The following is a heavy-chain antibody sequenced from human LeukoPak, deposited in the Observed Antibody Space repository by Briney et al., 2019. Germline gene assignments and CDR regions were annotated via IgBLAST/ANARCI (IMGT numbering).Heavy chain of an antibody. CDR3: AKGSCSSTRCPEDY. J-gene: IGHJ4*02. V-gene: IGHV3-23*01. D-gene: IGHD2-2*01. Sequence: GGSLRHSCAASGFTFSTYWMHWVRQAPGKGMEWVSGFSGSDGSTYYADSVKGRFTISRDNSKNTLDLQMNSLRAEDTAAYYCAKGSCSSTRCPEDYWGQGTLVTVSS. CDR1: GFTFSTYW. CDR2: FSGSDGST.